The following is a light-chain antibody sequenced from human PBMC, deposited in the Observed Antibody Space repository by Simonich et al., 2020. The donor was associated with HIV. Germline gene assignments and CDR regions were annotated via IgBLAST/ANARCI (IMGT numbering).Light chain of an antibody. CDR3: VLYMGNGFWV. CDR1: SGSVSTSYY. V-gene: IGLV8-61*01. Sequence: QTVVTQEPSFSVSPGGTVTLTCGFSSGSVSTSYYPSWYQQIPGPAPRTLIYNTNTRSSGVPDRFSGSILGNKAALSITGAQADDESDYYCVLYMGNGFWVFGGGTKLTVL. J-gene: IGLJ3*02. CDR2: NTN.